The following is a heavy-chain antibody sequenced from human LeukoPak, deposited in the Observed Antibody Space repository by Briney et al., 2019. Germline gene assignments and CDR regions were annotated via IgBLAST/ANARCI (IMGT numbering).Heavy chain of an antibody. Sequence: GGSLRLSCAASGFTVSSNYMSWVRQAPGKGLEWVSVIYSGGSTYYADSVKGRFTISRDNSKNTLYLQMNSLRAEDTAVYYCAKERATDYYYGMDVWGPGTTVTVSS. V-gene: IGHV3-66*01. J-gene: IGHJ6*02. CDR1: GFTVSSNY. CDR2: IYSGGST. CDR3: AKERATDYYYGMDV.